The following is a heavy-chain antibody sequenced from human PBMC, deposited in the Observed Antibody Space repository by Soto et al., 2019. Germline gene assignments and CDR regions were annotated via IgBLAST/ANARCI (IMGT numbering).Heavy chain of an antibody. CDR1: GFTFSDYY. V-gene: IGHV3-11*01. D-gene: IGHD3-22*01. CDR3: ARAIGYYASDGYFDY. J-gene: IGHJ4*02. CDR2: ISSSGSII. Sequence: PGGSLRLSCAASGFTFSDYYMSWIRQAPGKGLEWVSYISSSGSIIYYADSVKGRFTISRDNAKNSLYLQLNSLRAEDTAVYYCARAIGYYASDGYFDYWGQGTVVTVSS.